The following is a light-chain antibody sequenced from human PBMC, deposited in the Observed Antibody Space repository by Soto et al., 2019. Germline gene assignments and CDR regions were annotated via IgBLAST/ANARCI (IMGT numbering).Light chain of an antibody. CDR1: RSVSNR. J-gene: IGKJ4*01. CDR3: PQYYNCPVA. V-gene: IGKV3-15*01. Sequence: EILMTQSPATLSVSPGERVTFSCRASRSVSNRLAWYQHKPGQAPRLLISGASNGATGIPPKFSGSGSGTEFSLTVDSLQSDDIAVYYCPQYYNCPVAFGGGTKVEIX. CDR2: GAS.